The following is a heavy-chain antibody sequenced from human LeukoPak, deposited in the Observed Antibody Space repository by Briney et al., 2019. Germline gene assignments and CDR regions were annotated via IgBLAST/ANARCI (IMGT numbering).Heavy chain of an antibody. CDR1: GGSFSGYY. Sequence: PSETLSLTCAVYGGSFSGYYWSWIRQPPGKGLEWIGRIYTSGSTNYNPSLKSRVTISVDTSKNQFSLKLSSVTAADTAVYYCARDHSGYDNFDYWGQGTLVTVSS. D-gene: IGHD5-12*01. CDR3: ARDHSGYDNFDY. J-gene: IGHJ4*02. V-gene: IGHV4-4*08. CDR2: IYTSGST.